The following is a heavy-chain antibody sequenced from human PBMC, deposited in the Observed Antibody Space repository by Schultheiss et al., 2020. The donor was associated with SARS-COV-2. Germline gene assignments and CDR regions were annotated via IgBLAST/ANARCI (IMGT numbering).Heavy chain of an antibody. CDR3: ARRRSDGNWWLDT. D-gene: IGHD2-8*02. CDR2: IHDSGNT. Sequence: SETLSLTCTVSGVSVSSYCWNWIRQPPGKGLEWIGFIHDSGNTNYSPSLKSRLTISVDTSKNQFSLKLTSVTAADTAVYYCARRRSDGNWWLDTWGQGTLVTVSS. CDR1: GVSVSSYC. V-gene: IGHV4-59*08. J-gene: IGHJ5*02.